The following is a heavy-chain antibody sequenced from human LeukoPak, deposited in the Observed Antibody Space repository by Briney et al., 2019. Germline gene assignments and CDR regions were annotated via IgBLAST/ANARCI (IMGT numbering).Heavy chain of an antibody. D-gene: IGHD1-26*01. CDR2: ISGSGDAT. CDR1: GFTFNNYG. CDR3: AKVGELGATSDYFDY. Sequence: GGSLRLSCAASGFTFNNYGISWVRQAPGKGLESVSAISGSGDATYYADAVKGRLSISRDNSRNTLFLQMNSLRAEDTAVYYCAKVGELGATSDYFDYWGQGTLVTVSS. V-gene: IGHV3-23*01. J-gene: IGHJ4*02.